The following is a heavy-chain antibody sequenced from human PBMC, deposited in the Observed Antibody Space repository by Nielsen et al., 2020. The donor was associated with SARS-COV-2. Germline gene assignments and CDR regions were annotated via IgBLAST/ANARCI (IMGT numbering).Heavy chain of an antibody. J-gene: IGHJ2*01. CDR1: GFTFSDYY. Sequence: GGSLRLSCAGSGFTFSDYYMSWIRQAPGKGLEWVAQMSGSSSYIHYADSVKGRYTISKDSAKNSLYLQMNSLRAEDTAVYYCARVAGTPPVNYSYFDLWGRGTLVTVSS. D-gene: IGHD6-19*01. CDR3: ARVAGTPPVNYSYFDL. CDR2: MSGSSSYI. V-gene: IGHV3-11*05.